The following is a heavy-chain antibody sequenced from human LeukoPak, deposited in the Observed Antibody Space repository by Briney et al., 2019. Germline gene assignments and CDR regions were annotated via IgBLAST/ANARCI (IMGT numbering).Heavy chain of an antibody. Sequence: PGGSLRLSCVGSGFTFSDYTMHWVRQAPGKGLEWVTVVSYDGSNDFYADSVKGRFTISRDNSKNTLYLQMNSLRSEDTAVYFCARDVSDYFDYWGQGILVSVSS. CDR2: VSYDGSND. V-gene: IGHV3-30*03. CDR1: GFTFSDYT. J-gene: IGHJ4*02. CDR3: ARDVSDYFDY. D-gene: IGHD5/OR15-5a*01.